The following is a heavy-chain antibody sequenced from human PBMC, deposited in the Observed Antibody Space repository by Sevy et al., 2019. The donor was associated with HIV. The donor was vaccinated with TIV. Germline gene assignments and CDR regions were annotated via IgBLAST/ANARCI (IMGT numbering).Heavy chain of an antibody. CDR3: TRDQWRETLDD. Sequence: GGSLRLSCTASGFTFGDYAMSWFRQAPGKELEWVGFIRSNAYGGTTEYAASVKGRFTISRDDSKSIAYLQMNSLKTEDTAVYYCTRDQWRETLDDWGQGTLVTVSS. D-gene: IGHD6-19*01. CDR2: IRSNAYGGTT. CDR1: GFTFGDYA. J-gene: IGHJ4*02. V-gene: IGHV3-49*03.